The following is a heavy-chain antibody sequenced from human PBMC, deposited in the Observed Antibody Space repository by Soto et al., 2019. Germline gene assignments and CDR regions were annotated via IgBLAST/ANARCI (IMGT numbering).Heavy chain of an antibody. Sequence: SETLSLTCTVSGGSISSYYWSWIRQPAGKGLEWIGRIYTSGSTNYNPSLKSRVTMSVDTSKNQFSLKLSSVTAADTAVYYCAREVMGFRERHSSSSGGYYGMDVWGQGTTVTVSS. CDR1: GGSISSYY. CDR2: IYTSGST. V-gene: IGHV4-4*07. CDR3: AREVMGFRERHSSSSGGYYGMDV. J-gene: IGHJ6*02. D-gene: IGHD6-6*01.